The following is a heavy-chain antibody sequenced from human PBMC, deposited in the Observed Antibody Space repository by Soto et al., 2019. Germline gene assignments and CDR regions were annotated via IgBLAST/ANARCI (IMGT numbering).Heavy chain of an antibody. V-gene: IGHV4-31*03. CDR1: GGSISSGGYY. Sequence: SETLSLTCTVSGGSISSGGYYWSWIRQHPGKGLEWIGYIYYSGSTYYNPSLKSRVTISVDTSKNQFSLKLSSVTAADTAVYYCARGAIRSGYEPFDYWGQGTLVTVSS. CDR3: ARGAIRSGYEPFDY. CDR2: IYYSGST. J-gene: IGHJ4*02. D-gene: IGHD5-12*01.